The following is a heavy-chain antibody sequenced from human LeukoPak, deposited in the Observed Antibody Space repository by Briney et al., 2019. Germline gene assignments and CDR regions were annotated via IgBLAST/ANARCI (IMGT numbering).Heavy chain of an antibody. V-gene: IGHV3-48*03. CDR1: GFTFSSYE. J-gene: IGHJ6*03. D-gene: IGHD4-17*01. Sequence: GGSLRLSCAASGFTFSSYEMNWVRQAPGKGLEWVSYISSSGSTIYYADSVKGRFTISRDNAKNSLYLQMNSLRAEDTALYYCARATVTSISYYYYYMDVWGKGTTVTVSS. CDR3: ARATVTSISYYYYYMDV. CDR2: ISSSGSTI.